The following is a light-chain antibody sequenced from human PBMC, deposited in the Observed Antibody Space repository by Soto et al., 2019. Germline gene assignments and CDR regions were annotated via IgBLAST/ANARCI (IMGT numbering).Light chain of an antibody. CDR2: EGS. J-gene: IGLJ1*01. CDR1: SSDVGSYNL. V-gene: IGLV2-23*01. Sequence: QSALTQPASASGSPGQSITISCTGTSSDVGSYNLVSWYQQHPGKAPKLMIYEGSKRPSGVSNRFSGSKSGNTASLTISGLQAEDEADYYCCSYAGSSTSLYVFGTGTKLTVL. CDR3: CSYAGSSTSLYV.